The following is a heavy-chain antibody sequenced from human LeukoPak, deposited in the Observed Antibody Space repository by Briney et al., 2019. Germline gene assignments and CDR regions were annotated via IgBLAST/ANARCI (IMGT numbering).Heavy chain of an antibody. D-gene: IGHD1-1*01. CDR1: GFTFSSYA. V-gene: IGHV3-30*04. CDR2: ISYDGSNK. CDR3: ARERYAGYYFDY. J-gene: IGHJ4*02. Sequence: GGSLRLSCAASGFTFSSYAMHWVRQAPGKGLEWVAVISYDGSNKYYADSVKGRVTISRDNSKNTLYLQMNSLRAEDTAVYYCARERYAGYYFDYWGQGTLVTVSS.